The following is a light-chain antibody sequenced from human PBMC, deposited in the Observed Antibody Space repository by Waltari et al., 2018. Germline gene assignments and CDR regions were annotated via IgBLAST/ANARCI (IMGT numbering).Light chain of an antibody. CDR3: QVWDSGSDHPGV. Sequence: SYVLTQSPSVSVAPGKTARITCGGTNVRTKSVQWDQRRPGQAPVLVICYECDRPSGIPERFSGSNSGNTATLTISRVEAGDEADYYCQVWDSGSDHPGVFGGGTKLTVL. CDR1: NVRTKS. J-gene: IGLJ3*02. V-gene: IGLV3-21*01. CDR2: YEC.